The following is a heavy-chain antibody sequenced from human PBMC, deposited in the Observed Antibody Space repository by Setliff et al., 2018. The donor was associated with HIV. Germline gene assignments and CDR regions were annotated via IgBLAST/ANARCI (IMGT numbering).Heavy chain of an antibody. CDR1: GFSISSRYY. Sequence: PSETLSLTCDVSGFSISSRYYWGWIRQSPGKVLEWIVNIYHTGSSYYNPSNNDRATISLDTSNNQFSLKLNSVTAADAAVYYCARDVLDLVIPVYGFWGQGIPVTVSS. CDR3: ARDVLDLVIPVYGF. CDR2: IYHTGSS. D-gene: IGHD3-16*02. V-gene: IGHV4-38-2*02. J-gene: IGHJ4*02.